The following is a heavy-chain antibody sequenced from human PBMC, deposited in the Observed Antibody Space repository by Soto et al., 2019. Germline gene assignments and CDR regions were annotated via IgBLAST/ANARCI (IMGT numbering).Heavy chain of an antibody. CDR2: ISVSVGST. CDR3: AKVERAVAGIID. CDR1: GFTFSSYA. Sequence: GGSLTLSCAASGFTFSSYAMSWVRQAPGKGLDWVSAISVSVGSTYYADSVKGRFTISRDNSKNTLYLQMNSLRAEDTAVYYCAKVERAVAGIIDWGQGTLVTVSS. V-gene: IGHV3-23*01. D-gene: IGHD6-19*01. J-gene: IGHJ4*02.